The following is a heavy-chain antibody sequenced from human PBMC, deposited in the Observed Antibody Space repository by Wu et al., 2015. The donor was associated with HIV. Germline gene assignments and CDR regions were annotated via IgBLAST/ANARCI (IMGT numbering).Heavy chain of an antibody. V-gene: IGHV1-69*05. D-gene: IGHD6-13*01. CDR2: TVRVLETM. J-gene: IGHJ4*02. Sequence: QVQLVQSGAEVKKPGSSVKISCKASGGTFTSHAITWMRQAPGQGFEWMGGTVRVLETMKYAQNFQDRVTMTRDTSTSTVYMELSSLRSEDTAVYYCARGGAAPYYFDYWGQGTLVTVSS. CDR1: GGTFTSHA. CDR3: ARGGAAPYYFDY.